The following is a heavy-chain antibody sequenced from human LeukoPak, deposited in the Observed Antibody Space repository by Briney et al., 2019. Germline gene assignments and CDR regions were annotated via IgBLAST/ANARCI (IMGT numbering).Heavy chain of an antibody. J-gene: IGHJ4*02. V-gene: IGHV1-2*02. CDR2: INPNSGGT. CDR3: ARTPRRYIKGFDY. D-gene: IGHD1-1*01. Sequence: ASVKVSCKASGYTFTGYYTHWLRQAPGQGLEWMGWINPNSGGTNYAQKFQGRFTMTRDTSISTAYMELSRLRSDDTAVYYCARTPRRYIKGFDYWGQGTLVTVSS. CDR1: GYTFTGYY.